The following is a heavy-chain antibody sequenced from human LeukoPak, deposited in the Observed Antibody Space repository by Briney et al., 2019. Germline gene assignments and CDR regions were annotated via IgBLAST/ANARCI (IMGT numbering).Heavy chain of an antibody. CDR1: GFTFSDYY. V-gene: IGHV3-11*04. CDR2: ISSSGSTI. D-gene: IGHD1-26*01. Sequence: GGSLRLSCAASGFTFSDYYMSWIRQAPGKGLEWVSYISSSGSTIYYADSVKGRFTISRDNAKNSLYLQMNSLRAEDTAVYYCARDAPWELRFFDYWGQRTLVTVSS. J-gene: IGHJ4*02. CDR3: ARDAPWELRFFDY.